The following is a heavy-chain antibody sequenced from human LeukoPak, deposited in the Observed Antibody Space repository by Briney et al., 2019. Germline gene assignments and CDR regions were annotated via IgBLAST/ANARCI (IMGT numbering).Heavy chain of an antibody. CDR1: GGSISSGGYY. CDR2: IHYSGST. Sequence: PSQTLSLTCTVSGGSISSGGYYWSWIRQHPGKGLEWIGYIHYSGSTYYNPSLKSRVTISVDTSKNQFSLKLSSATAADTAVYFCARDPYYYDRSGGFDPWGQGTLVTVSS. J-gene: IGHJ5*02. D-gene: IGHD3-22*01. V-gene: IGHV4-31*03. CDR3: ARDPYYYDRSGGFDP.